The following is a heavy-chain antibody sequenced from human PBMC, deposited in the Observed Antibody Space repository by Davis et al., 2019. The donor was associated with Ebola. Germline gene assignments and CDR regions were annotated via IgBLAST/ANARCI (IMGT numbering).Heavy chain of an antibody. CDR2: IYHSGST. CDR3: ARGRYNWRLVWFDP. V-gene: IGHV4-38-2*01. CDR1: GYSISSGYY. J-gene: IGHJ5*02. Sequence: PSETLSLTCAVSGYSISSGYYWGWIRQPPGKGLEWIGSIYHSGSTYYNPSLKSRVTISVDTSKNQFSLKLSSVTAADTAVYYCARGRYNWRLVWFDPWGQGTLVTVSS. D-gene: IGHD1-20*01.